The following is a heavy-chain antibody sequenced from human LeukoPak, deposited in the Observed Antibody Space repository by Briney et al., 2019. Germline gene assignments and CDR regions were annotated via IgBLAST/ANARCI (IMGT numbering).Heavy chain of an antibody. CDR1: GYTFTSYD. Sequence: GASVKVSCKASGYTFTSYDINWVRQATGQGLEWMGWMNPNSDNTGYAQKLQGRVTITRNTSISTAYMELSSLESEDTAVYYCARAAAVLDAFDIWGQGTMVTVSS. CDR3: ARAAAVLDAFDI. CDR2: MNPNSDNT. V-gene: IGHV1-8*03. J-gene: IGHJ3*02. D-gene: IGHD6-19*01.